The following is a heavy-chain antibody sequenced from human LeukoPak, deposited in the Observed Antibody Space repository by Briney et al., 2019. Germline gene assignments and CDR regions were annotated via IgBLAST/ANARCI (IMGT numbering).Heavy chain of an antibody. CDR1: GFTFSSYA. D-gene: IGHD5-18*01. CDR3: AGVDAAMPDAFDI. Sequence: GGSLRLSCAASGFTFSSYAMHWVRQAPGKGLEWVAAISYDGSNKYSADSVKGRFPISRDNSKNTLYLQMNSLRADDTAVYYCAGVDAAMPDAFDIWGQGTTVTVSS. J-gene: IGHJ3*02. CDR2: ISYDGSNK. V-gene: IGHV3-30*04.